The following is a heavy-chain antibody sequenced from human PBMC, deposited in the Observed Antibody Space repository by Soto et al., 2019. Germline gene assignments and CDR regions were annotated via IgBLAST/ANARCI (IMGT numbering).Heavy chain of an antibody. J-gene: IGHJ4*02. D-gene: IGHD6-19*01. CDR2: IYSSGTT. CDR3: ARLIAVAGNFDFDY. V-gene: IGHV4-39*01. CDR1: GGSISSSSYY. Sequence: QLQLQESGPGLVKPSETLSLTCTVSGGSISSSSYYWGWVRQPPGKGLEWCGSIYSSGTTYYNPSLSSRVTISVDTSKIQFPLQLSSVIAADTAVYYCARLIAVAGNFDFDYWGQGTLVIVSS.